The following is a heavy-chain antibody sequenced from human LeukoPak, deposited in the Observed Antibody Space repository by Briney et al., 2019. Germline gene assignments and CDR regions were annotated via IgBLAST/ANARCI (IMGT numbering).Heavy chain of an antibody. J-gene: IGHJ4*02. D-gene: IGHD4-17*01. CDR1: GFTVSTNY. CDR2: MYSGGST. Sequence: GGSLRLSCAVSGFTVSTNYMSWVRQAPGKGMEWVSVMYSGGSTYYSASVKGRFTISRHKSKNTLPLENNRQHPDGPAVYYCGRGGGDYNPFDYWGQGTLVTVSS. CDR3: GRGGGDYNPFDY. V-gene: IGHV3-53*04.